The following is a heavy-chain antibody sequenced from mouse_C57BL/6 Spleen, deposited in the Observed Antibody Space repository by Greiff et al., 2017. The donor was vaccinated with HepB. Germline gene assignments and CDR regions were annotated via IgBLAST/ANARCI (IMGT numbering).Heavy chain of an antibody. V-gene: IGHV1-55*01. J-gene: IGHJ1*03. CDR2: IYPGSGST. D-gene: IGHD1-1*01. Sequence: QVQLQQPGAELVKPGASVKMSCKASGYTFTSYWITWVKQRPGQGLEWIGDIYPGSGSTNYNEKFKSKATLTVDTSSSTAYMQLRSLTSEDSAVYYCARAVVPNWYFDVWGTGTTVTVSS. CDR3: ARAVVPNWYFDV. CDR1: GYTFTSYW.